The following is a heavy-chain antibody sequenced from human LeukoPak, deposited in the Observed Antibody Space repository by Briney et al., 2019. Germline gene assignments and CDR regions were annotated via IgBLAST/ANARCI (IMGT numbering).Heavy chain of an antibody. CDR2: ISGSVDNT. CDR1: GFTFSSYA. Sequence: GGSLRLSCAASGFTFSSYAMHWVRQAPGKGLEWVSAISGSVDNTYYADSVKGRFTISRDSSKNTLYLQMSSLRAEDTAVYFCAKGRGKVVTPFDFWGQGTLVTVSS. V-gene: IGHV3-23*01. J-gene: IGHJ4*02. D-gene: IGHD4-23*01. CDR3: AKGRGKVVTPFDF.